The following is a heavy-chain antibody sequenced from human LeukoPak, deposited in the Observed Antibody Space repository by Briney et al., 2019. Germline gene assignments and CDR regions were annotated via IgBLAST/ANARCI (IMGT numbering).Heavy chain of an antibody. CDR2: IYHSGST. Sequence: SETLSLTCAVSGSSISSSNWWSWGRQPPGKGLEWIGEIYHSGSTNYNPSLKSRVTISVDKSKNQFSLKLSSVTAADTAVYYCARVVDGSYGHFDYWGQGTLVTVSS. CDR3: ARVVDGSYGHFDY. J-gene: IGHJ4*02. CDR1: GSSISSSNW. V-gene: IGHV4-4*02. D-gene: IGHD5-18*01.